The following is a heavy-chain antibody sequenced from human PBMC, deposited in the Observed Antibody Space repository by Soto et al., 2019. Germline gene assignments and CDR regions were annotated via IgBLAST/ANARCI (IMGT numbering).Heavy chain of an antibody. CDR3: ARASPRWPLRDFDY. J-gene: IGHJ4*02. D-gene: IGHD5-12*01. CDR1: GGSFSGYY. V-gene: IGHV4-34*01. Sequence: PSETLSLTCAVYGGSFSGYYWSWIRQPPGKGLEWIGEINHSGSTNYNPSLKSRVTISVDTSKNQFSLKLSSVTAADTAVYYCARASPRWPLRDFDYWGQGTLVTVSS. CDR2: INHSGST.